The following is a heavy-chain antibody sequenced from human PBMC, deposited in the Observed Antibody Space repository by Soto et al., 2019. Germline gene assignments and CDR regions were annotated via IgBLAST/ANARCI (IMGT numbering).Heavy chain of an antibody. Sequence: QVQLVQSGAEVKKPGSSVKVSCKASGGTFSSYTISWVRQAPGQGLEWMGRIIPILGIANYAQKFQGRVTITAAKSTSTAYMELSSLRSEDTAVYYCARESAAYCGGDCYSYYFDYWGQGTLVTVSS. CDR2: IIPILGIA. V-gene: IGHV1-69*08. J-gene: IGHJ4*02. CDR3: ARESAAYCGGDCYSYYFDY. CDR1: GGTFSSYT. D-gene: IGHD2-21*02.